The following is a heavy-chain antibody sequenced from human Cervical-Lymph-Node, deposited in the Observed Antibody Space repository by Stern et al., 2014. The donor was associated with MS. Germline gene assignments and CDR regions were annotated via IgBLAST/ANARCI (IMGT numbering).Heavy chain of an antibody. CDR2: IRLNSGPI. V-gene: IGHV3-9*01. Sequence: EVQLVESGGGLVQPGRSLRLSCAASGFTFADYAIHWVRPAPGKGLEWVSGIRLNSGPIGYADSVKGLFIISRDNAKNSLYLQMNSLRPEDTALYYWAMDRCRGAYCNWFDPWGQGTLVTVSS. CDR3: AMDRCRGAYCNWFDP. D-gene: IGHD2-15*01. CDR1: GFTFADYA. J-gene: IGHJ5*02.